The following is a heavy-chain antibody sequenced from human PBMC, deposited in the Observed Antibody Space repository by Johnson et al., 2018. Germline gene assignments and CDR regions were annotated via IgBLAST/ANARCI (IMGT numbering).Heavy chain of an antibody. D-gene: IGHD3-22*01. CDR1: GFTFSSYG. J-gene: IGHJ6*02. V-gene: IGHV3-30*18. Sequence: QVQLVQSGGGVVQPGRSLRLSCVASGFTFSSYGMHWVRQAPGKGLEWVAIMSYDGSNKYYADSVKGRFTLSRDNSKKTLYLHMNSVRAEDTAVYYCAKARLYYYDSRYGMDVWGQGTTVTVSS. CDR2: MSYDGSNK. CDR3: AKARLYYYDSRYGMDV.